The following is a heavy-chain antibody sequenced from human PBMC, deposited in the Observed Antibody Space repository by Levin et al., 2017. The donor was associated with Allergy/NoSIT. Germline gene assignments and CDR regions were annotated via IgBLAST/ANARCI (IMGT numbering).Heavy chain of an antibody. J-gene: IGHJ6*02. CDR2: ISWNSGSI. V-gene: IGHV3-9*01. CDR1: GFTFDDYA. CDR3: AKENRPHIYYYGMDV. D-gene: IGHD2-21*01. Sequence: PGGSLRLSCAASGFTFDDYAMHWVRQAPGKGLEWVSGISWNSGSIGYADSVKGRFTISRDNAKNSLYLQMNSLRAEDTALYYCAKENRPHIYYYGMDVWGQGTTVTVSS.